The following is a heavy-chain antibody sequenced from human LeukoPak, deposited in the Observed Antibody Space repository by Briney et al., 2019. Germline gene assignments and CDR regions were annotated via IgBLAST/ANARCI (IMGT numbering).Heavy chain of an antibody. CDR1: GYTFTGYY. CDR2: VIPNSGGT. D-gene: IGHD3-16*01. Sequence: ASVKVSCKASGYTFTGYYIHWVRQAPGQGLEWMGWVIPNSGGTNYAQKFQGRVTMTRDTSISTGYMELNSLISDDTAVYYCARGGGGLVYWGQGTLVTVSS. J-gene: IGHJ4*02. CDR3: ARGGGGLVY. V-gene: IGHV1-2*02.